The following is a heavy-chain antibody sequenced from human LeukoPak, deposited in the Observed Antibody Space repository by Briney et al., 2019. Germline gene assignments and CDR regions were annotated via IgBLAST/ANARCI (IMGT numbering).Heavy chain of an antibody. Sequence: SETLSLTCTVSGGSISSYYWSWIRQPPGKGLEWIGEINDSGITTYNPPLKSRVTISVDTSKNQFSLKLSSVTAADMAVYYCGRLGIGDNWFDLWGKGTLVSVSS. CDR3: GRLGIGDNWFDL. J-gene: IGHJ5*02. V-gene: IGHV4-34*01. CDR2: INDSGIT. CDR1: GGSISSYY. D-gene: IGHD1-26*01.